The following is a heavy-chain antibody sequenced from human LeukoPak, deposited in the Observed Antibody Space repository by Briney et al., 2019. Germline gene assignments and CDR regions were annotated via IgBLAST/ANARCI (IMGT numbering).Heavy chain of an antibody. D-gene: IGHD2-15*01. J-gene: IGHJ5*01. CDR2: IYWDDDE. CDR3: ARRPPLGYSFFDS. CDR1: GFSLATSGVG. V-gene: IGHV2-5*02. Sequence: SGPTLVRPTQTLKLTCPFSGFSLATSGVGVGWVRQPLGKALEWLALIYWDDDERYSPSLKSRLTVTKDTSKNQVVLTMTNMDPVDTGTYFCARRPPLGYSFFDSWGQGILVTVSS.